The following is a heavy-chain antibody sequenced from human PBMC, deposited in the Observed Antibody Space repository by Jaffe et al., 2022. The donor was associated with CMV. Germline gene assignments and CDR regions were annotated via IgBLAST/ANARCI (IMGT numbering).Heavy chain of an antibody. CDR1: GFTFSSYE. CDR2: ISSSGSTI. Sequence: EVQLVESGGGLVQPGGSLRLSCAASGFTFSSYEMNWVRQAPGKGLEWVSYISSSGSTIYYADSVKGRFTISRDNAKNSLYLQMNSLRAEDTAVYYCARSPYYEYYYDSSGGGAYFDYWGQGTLVTVSS. D-gene: IGHD3-22*01. V-gene: IGHV3-48*03. J-gene: IGHJ4*02. CDR3: ARSPYYEYYYDSSGGGAYFDY.